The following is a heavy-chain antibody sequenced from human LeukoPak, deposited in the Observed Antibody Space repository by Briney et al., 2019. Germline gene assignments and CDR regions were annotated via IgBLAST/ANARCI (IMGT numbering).Heavy chain of an antibody. CDR3: ARIDKDSSGWYLFDP. D-gene: IGHD6-19*01. J-gene: IGHJ5*02. Sequence: SESLSLTCTVSGGSISSCYWSWIRQPPGKGLEWIGYIYYSGSTNYNPSLKSRVTISVDTSKNQFSLKLSSVTAADTAVYYCARIDKDSSGWYLFDPWGQGTLVTVSS. V-gene: IGHV4-59*08. CDR2: IYYSGST. CDR1: GGSISSCY.